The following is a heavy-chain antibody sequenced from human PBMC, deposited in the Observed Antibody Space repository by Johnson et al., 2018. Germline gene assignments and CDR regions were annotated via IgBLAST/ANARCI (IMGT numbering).Heavy chain of an antibody. D-gene: IGHD2-21*02. V-gene: IGHV3-9*01. CDR3: AKGRHSVVVTATSRAFDL. Sequence: GGLVQPGRSLRLSCAASGFTFDDYAMHWVRQAPGKGLEWVSGISWNSGSIGYTDSVKGRFTISRDNAKNSLYLQMNSLRAEDTALYYCAKGRHSVVVTATSRAFDLWG. CDR1: GFTFDDYA. CDR2: ISWNSGSI. J-gene: IGHJ3*01.